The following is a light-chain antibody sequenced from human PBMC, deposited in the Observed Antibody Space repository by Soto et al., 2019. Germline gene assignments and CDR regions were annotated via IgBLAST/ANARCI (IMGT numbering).Light chain of an antibody. CDR1: SSDVGDYPY. V-gene: IGLV2-14*01. J-gene: IGLJ1*01. Sequence: QSALTQPASVSGSPGQSITISCTGTSSDVGDYPYVSWYQQHPGEVPKLIIYEVTNRPSGVTSRFSGSKSENTASLTISGLQAEDEADYYCSSYSANNTLVLGGGNKVTV. CDR3: SSYSANNTLV. CDR2: EVT.